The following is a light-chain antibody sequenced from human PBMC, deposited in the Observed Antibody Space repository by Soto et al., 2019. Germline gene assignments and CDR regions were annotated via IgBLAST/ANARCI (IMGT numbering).Light chain of an antibody. V-gene: IGLV2-23*02. J-gene: IGLJ1*01. Sequence: QSALTQPASVSGSPGQSITISCTGTSSDVGSYNLVSWYQQHPGKAPKLMIYEVIKRPSGVSNRFSGSKSGNTASPTISGLQAEDEADYYCCSYAGSSAYVFGTGTKLTVL. CDR2: EVI. CDR1: SSDVGSYNL. CDR3: CSYAGSSAYV.